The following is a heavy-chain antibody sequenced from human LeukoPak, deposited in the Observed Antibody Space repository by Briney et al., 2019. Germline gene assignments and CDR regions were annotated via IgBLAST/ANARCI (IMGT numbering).Heavy chain of an antibody. J-gene: IGHJ4*02. Sequence: GGSLRLSCAASGFTFSNYSMNWVRQAPGKGLEWVSSISSISSYIYYADSVKGRFTISRDNAKNSLFLQMNGLRAGDTAVYYCARGKASTTGATDYDYWGQGTLVTVSS. V-gene: IGHV3-21*01. CDR3: ARGKASTTGATDYDY. CDR2: ISSISSYI. D-gene: IGHD1-1*01. CDR1: GFTFSNYS.